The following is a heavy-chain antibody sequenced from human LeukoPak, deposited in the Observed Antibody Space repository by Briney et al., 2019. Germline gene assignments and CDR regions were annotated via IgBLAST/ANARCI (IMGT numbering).Heavy chain of an antibody. CDR3: AKDSAPVDGSGSDH. J-gene: IGHJ4*02. CDR2: ISGSGGTT. CDR1: GFTFSSYA. Sequence: GGSLRLSCAASGFTFSSYAMSWVRQAPGKGLEWVSTISGSGGTTYYADSVKGRFTLSRDNSKSTLYLQMNSLRAEDTAVYYCAKDSAPVDGSGSDHWGQGTLVTVSS. D-gene: IGHD3-10*01. V-gene: IGHV3-23*01.